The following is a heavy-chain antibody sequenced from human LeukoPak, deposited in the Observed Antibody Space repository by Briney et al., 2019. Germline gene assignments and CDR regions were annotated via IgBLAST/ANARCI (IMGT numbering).Heavy chain of an antibody. CDR2: ISRSSSYT. V-gene: IGHV3-11*06. CDR3: ARVRGSSSARWFDP. CDR1: GFTFSDYY. J-gene: IGHJ5*02. Sequence: GGSLRLSCAASGFTFSDYYMSWIRQAPGKGLEWVSYISRSSSYTNYADSVKGRFTISRDNAKNSLYLQMNSLRAEDTAVYYCARVRGSSSARWFDPWGQGTLVTVSS. D-gene: IGHD6-13*01.